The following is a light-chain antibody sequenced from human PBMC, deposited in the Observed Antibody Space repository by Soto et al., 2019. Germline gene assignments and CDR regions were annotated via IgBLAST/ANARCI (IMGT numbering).Light chain of an antibody. V-gene: IGKV1-39*01. CDR2: TAS. Sequence: DIQITQSPSSLSASVGDRVIIACRASQSISSYLNWYQQKPVKAPNLLIYTASSLQSGVPSRFSGSGSGTDFTLTISSLQPEDFATYYCQESYTTPRGTFGQGTKV. CDR1: QSISSY. J-gene: IGKJ1*01. CDR3: QESYTTPRGT.